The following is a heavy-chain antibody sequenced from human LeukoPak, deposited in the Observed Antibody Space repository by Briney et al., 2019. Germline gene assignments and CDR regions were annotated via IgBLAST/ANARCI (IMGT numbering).Heavy chain of an antibody. CDR2: IYYSGST. J-gene: IGHJ4*02. CDR3: AREPDPIAAAGRGYFDY. D-gene: IGHD6-13*01. V-gene: IGHV4-39*07. Sequence: SETLSLTCTVSGGSISSSSYYWGWIRQPPGKGLEWIGSIYYSGSTYYNPSLKSRVTISVDTSKNQFSLKLSSVTAADTAVYYCAREPDPIAAAGRGYFDYWGQGTLVTVSS. CDR1: GGSISSSSYY.